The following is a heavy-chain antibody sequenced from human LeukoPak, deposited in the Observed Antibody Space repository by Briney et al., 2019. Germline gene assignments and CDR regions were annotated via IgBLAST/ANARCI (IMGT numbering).Heavy chain of an antibody. CDR3: ATNIPTPTTSPPLGY. CDR2: IYYSGST. J-gene: IGHJ4*02. D-gene: IGHD1-26*01. Sequence: SETLSLTCTVSGGSISSSSYYWGWIRQPPGKGLEWIGSIYYSGSTYYNPSLKSRVTISVGTSKNQFSLKLSSVTAADTAVYYCATNIPTPTTSPPLGYWGQGTLVTVSS. CDR1: GGSISSSSYY. V-gene: IGHV4-39*07.